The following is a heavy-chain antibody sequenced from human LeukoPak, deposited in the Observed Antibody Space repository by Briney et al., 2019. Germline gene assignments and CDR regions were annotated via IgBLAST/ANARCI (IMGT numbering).Heavy chain of an antibody. J-gene: IGHJ4*02. CDR2: ISGSGVMT. Sequence: PGGSLRLSCAASGFTLSDYAMTWVRQAPGKGLEWVATISGSGVMTYYADSVKGRFTVSGDNSKNTLYLQMSSLTAADTAVYYCAKDRSIGTYYTFDHWGQGTLVTVSS. CDR1: GFTLSDYA. V-gene: IGHV3-23*01. CDR3: AKDRSIGTYYTFDH. D-gene: IGHD1-26*01.